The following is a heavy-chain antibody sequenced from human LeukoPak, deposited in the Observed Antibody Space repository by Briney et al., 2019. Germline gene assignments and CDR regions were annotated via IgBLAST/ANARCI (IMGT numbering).Heavy chain of an antibody. CDR2: IFSSGNT. D-gene: IGHD3-22*01. CDR1: GGSISTYH. V-gene: IGHV4-59*01. Sequence: SETLSLTCTVSGGSISTYHWSWIRQPPGKGLESIGYIFSSGNTYYHPSLKSRVTISLDTSKNQFSLNLNSVTAADTAVYYCARHRSFLRYYNSRGSDAFDIWGRGTMVTVSS. CDR3: ARHRSFLRYYNSRGSDAFDI. J-gene: IGHJ3*02.